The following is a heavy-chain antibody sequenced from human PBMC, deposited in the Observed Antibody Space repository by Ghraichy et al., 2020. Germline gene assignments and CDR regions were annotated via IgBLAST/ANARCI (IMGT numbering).Heavy chain of an antibody. D-gene: IGHD3-22*01. CDR3: ARDQHDSSGYAD. CDR1: GFTFSSYS. Sequence: GGSLRLSCAASGFTFSSYSMNWVRQAPGKGLEWVSSISSSSSYIYYADSVKGRFTISRDNAKNSLYLQMNSLRAEDTAVYYCARDQHDSSGYADWGQGTLVTVSS. CDR2: ISSSSSYI. J-gene: IGHJ4*02. V-gene: IGHV3-21*01.